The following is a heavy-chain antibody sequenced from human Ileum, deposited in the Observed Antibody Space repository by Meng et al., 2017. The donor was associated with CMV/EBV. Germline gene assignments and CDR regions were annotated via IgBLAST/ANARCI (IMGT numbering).Heavy chain of an antibody. CDR2: IYYRSRWFN. J-gene: IGHJ4*02. V-gene: IGHV6-1*01. CDR1: GASVSTSGVA. Sequence: VSGASVSTSGVAWNWIRQSPSRGLEWLGRIYYRSRWFNEYAPSVKSRITFYADTSKNQYSVQLNSVTPEDTAVYYCARGAARSLDFWGQGTLVTVSS. CDR3: ARGAARSLDF. D-gene: IGHD6-25*01.